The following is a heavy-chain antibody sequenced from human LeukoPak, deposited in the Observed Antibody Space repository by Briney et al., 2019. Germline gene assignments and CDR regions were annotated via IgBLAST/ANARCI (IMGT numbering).Heavy chain of an antibody. CDR2: IDWDDER. D-gene: IGHD5-18*01. CDR3: ARIRGNSYGFDS. Sequence: ASGPTLVNPTQTLTRTCTVSGFSLSTSGMRASWIRQPPGKALEWLARIDWDDERFYNTSLKTRLTISKDTSKNQEVLTLTNMDPVDTANYYCARIRGNSYGFDSWGQGTLVTVSS. V-gene: IGHV2-70*04. J-gene: IGHJ4*02. CDR1: GFSLSTSGMR.